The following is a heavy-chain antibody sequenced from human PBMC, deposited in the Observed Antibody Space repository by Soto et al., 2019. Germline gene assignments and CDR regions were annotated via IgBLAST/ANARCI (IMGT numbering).Heavy chain of an antibody. D-gene: IGHD5-12*01. CDR3: AKNGRRDGYIHY. Sequence: EVQLLESGGGLVLPGGSLRLSCAASGFTFSSYAMSWVRQAPGKGLEWVSAISGSGGSTYYADSVKGRFTISRDNSKNTLYLQMNSLRAEDTAVYYCAKNGRRDGYIHYWGQGTLVTVSS. CDR1: GFTFSSYA. V-gene: IGHV3-23*01. CDR2: ISGSGGST. J-gene: IGHJ4*02.